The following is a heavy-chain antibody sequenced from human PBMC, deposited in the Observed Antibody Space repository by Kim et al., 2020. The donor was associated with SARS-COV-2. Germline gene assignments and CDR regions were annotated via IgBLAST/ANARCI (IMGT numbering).Heavy chain of an antibody. CDR3: ARVQETAMVNWGYYYYGMDV. CDR1: GFTFSSYS. V-gene: IGHV3-21*01. J-gene: IGHJ6*02. CDR2: ISSSSSYI. D-gene: IGHD5-18*01. Sequence: GGSLRLSCAASGFTFSSYSMNWVRQAPGKGLEWVSSISSSSSYIYYADSVKGRFTISRDNAKNSLYLQMNSLRAEDTAVYYCARVQETAMVNWGYYYYGMDVWGQGTTVTVSS.